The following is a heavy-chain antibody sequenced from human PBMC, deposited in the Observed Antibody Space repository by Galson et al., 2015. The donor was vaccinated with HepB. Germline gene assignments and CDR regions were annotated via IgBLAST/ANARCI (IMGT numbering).Heavy chain of an antibody. V-gene: IGHV3-30-3*01. CDR1: GLTFSSCS. Sequence: SLRLSCAASGLTFSSCSMHWVRQAPGKGLEWVAVISYDGINKFYADSVKGRFTISRDSSKNTLYLQMHSPRGDDTAVYYCARGIRDSSSWYSYFYYGMDVWGQGTTVTVSS. J-gene: IGHJ6*02. CDR3: ARGIRDSSSWYSYFYYGMDV. D-gene: IGHD6-13*01. CDR2: ISYDGINK.